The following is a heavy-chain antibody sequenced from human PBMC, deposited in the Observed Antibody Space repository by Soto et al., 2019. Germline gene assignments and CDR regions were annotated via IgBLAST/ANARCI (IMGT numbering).Heavy chain of an antibody. CDR1: GIMSSGYG. CDR3: AMMKRARLDS. Sequence: QEQVVQSGPAMKEPGSSVKVSCRASGIMSSGYGFSWVRQAPGQGLQWVGVINPTLDSTHYAQNLQGRVSITVDKSTDTAYLEVTSLRLEDTAIYFCAMMKRARLDSWGRGTVVTVSS. CDR2: INPTLDST. J-gene: IGHJ4*02. D-gene: IGHD6-25*01. V-gene: IGHV1-69*06.